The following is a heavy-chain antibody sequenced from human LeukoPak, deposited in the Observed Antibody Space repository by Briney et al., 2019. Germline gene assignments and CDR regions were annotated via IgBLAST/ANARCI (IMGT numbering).Heavy chain of an antibody. CDR2: IYTNGRT. CDR1: GFIFKSYG. D-gene: IGHD3/OR15-3a*01. J-gene: IGHJ6*02. V-gene: IGHV3-23*05. Sequence: GGSLRLSCVASGFIFKSYGMNWVRQAPGKGLEWVSGIYTNGRTRYADFVNGRFTISRDNSKNTLFLQMHSLRVEDTAVCYCAHLVWEYVGGLDPWGQGTTVTVSS. CDR3: AHLVWEYVGGLDP.